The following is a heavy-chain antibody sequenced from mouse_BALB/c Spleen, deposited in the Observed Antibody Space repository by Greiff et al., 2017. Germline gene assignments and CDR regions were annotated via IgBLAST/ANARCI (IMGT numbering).Heavy chain of an antibody. CDR2: ISSGSSTI. CDR3: ARDDVGGYYAMDY. CDR1: GFTFSSYA. V-gene: IGHV5-9-4*01. J-gene: IGHJ4*01. Sequence: EVMLVESGGGLVKPGGSLKLSCAASGFTFSSYAMSWVRQSPEKRLEWVAEISSGSSTIYYADTVKGRFTISRDNPKNTLFLQMTSLRSEDTAMYYCARDDVGGYYAMDYWGQGTSVTVSS.